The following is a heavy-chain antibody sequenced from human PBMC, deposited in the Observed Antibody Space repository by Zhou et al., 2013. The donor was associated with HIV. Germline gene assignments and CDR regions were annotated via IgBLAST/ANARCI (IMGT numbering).Heavy chain of an antibody. CDR1: GGSFSDYS. CDR3: ARRIRVVPGTNYWYFDL. V-gene: IGHV4-34*01. J-gene: IGHJ2*01. CDR2: ITHSGNR. D-gene: IGHD2-8*02. Sequence: QVQLQESGPGLVKPSETLSLTCAVYGGSFSDYSWSWIRQPPGKGLEWIGEITHSGNRYYNPSLKSRVTVSEDTSKNQFSLKLSSVTAADTAVYYCARRIRVVPGTNYWYFDLWGRGTLALSPQ.